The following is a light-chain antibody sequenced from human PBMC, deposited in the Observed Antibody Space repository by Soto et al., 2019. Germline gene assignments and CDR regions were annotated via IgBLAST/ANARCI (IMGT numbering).Light chain of an antibody. CDR1: QGISNY. J-gene: IGKJ2*01. Sequence: IPLTQSPASLSASVGERVTITCRASQGISNYLAWYQQKPGRAPKLLIYAASTLQSGVPSRFSGSGSGTDFTLTISSLQPEDFATYYCQQLNSYPRMYTFGQGTKLEIK. V-gene: IGKV1-9*01. CDR3: QQLNSYPRMYT. CDR2: AAS.